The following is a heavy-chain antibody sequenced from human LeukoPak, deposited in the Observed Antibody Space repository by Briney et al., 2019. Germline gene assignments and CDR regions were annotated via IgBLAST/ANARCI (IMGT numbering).Heavy chain of an antibody. Sequence: PSETLSLTCTASGGSISSGGYYWSWIRQHPGKGLEWIGYIYYSGSTYYNPSLKSRVTISVDTSKNQFSLKLSSVTAADTAVYYCARAAAAGLYNWFDPWGQGTLVTVSS. CDR1: GGSISSGGYY. CDR3: ARAAAAGLYNWFDP. J-gene: IGHJ5*02. D-gene: IGHD6-13*01. V-gene: IGHV4-31*03. CDR2: IYYSGST.